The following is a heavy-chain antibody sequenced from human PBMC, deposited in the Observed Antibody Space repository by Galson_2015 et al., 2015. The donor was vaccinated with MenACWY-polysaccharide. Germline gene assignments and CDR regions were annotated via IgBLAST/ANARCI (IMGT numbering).Heavy chain of an antibody. CDR1: GFSLRTSGMG. V-gene: IGHV2-10*01. CDR2: IYYNDNK. J-gene: IGHJ5*02. Sequence: PALVTPTQPLTLTCTFSGFSLRTSGMGVGSICQPSAKALEWLAHIYYNDNKYYSTSLKSRLIISKDTSKNEVVLTVINMDIVDTATHYCARNRVLLWFGELYWFDPWGQGTLVTVSS. CDR3: ARNRVLLWFGELYWFDP. D-gene: IGHD3-10*01.